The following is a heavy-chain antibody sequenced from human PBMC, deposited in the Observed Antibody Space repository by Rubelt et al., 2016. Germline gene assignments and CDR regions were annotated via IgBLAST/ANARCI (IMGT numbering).Heavy chain of an antibody. CDR2: INHSGST. D-gene: IGHD4-17*01. J-gene: IGHJ4*02. Sequence: QVQLQQWGAGLLKPSETLSLTCAVYGGSFSGYYWSWIRQPPGKGLEWIGEINHSGSTNYNPSIKSRVTSSVDTSKNQFSLKLSPGTAADTAVYYCAGSQGQTSTVTTGWGQGTLVTVSS. CDR1: GGSFSGYY. CDR3: AGSQGQTSTVTTG. V-gene: IGHV4-34*01.